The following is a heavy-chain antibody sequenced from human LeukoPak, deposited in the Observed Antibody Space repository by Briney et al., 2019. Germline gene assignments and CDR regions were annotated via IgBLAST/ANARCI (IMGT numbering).Heavy chain of an antibody. V-gene: IGHV4-31*03. CDR1: GASFSSGDQY. Sequence: PSQTLSLTCTVSGASFSSGDQYWSWIRQSPGKGLEWIGSIHPSGRLYNNPSLESRVTISIDTSKNQFSLKLNSVTAADTAVYYCARAWYAGYYYDSSGQYYFDYWGQGTLVTVSS. D-gene: IGHD3-22*01. J-gene: IGHJ4*02. CDR2: IHPSGRL. CDR3: ARAWYAGYYYDSSGQYYFDY.